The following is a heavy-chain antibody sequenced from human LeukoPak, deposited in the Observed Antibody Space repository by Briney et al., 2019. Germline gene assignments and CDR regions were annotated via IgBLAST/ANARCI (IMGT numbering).Heavy chain of an antibody. V-gene: IGHV4-59*01. CDR1: GGSISGYY. CDR3: ARTEESGYSYVYFGYYYYMDV. J-gene: IGHJ6*03. CDR2: IYYSGST. Sequence: SETLSLTCTVSGGSISGYYWSWIRQPPGKGLEWIGYIYYSGSTSYNSSLKSRVTISVDTSKNQFSLKLSSVTAADTAAYYCARTEESGYSYVYFGYYYYMDVWGKGTTVTVSS. D-gene: IGHD5-18*01.